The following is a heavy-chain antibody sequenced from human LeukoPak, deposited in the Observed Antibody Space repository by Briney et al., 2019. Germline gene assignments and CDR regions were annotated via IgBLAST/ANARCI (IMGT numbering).Heavy chain of an antibody. CDR3: ARDTLGYCSSTSCYFFDY. J-gene: IGHJ4*02. V-gene: IGHV3-30-3*01. Sequence: GGSLRLSCAASGFTFSSYAMHWVRQAPGKGLEWVAVISYDGSNIYYADSVKGRFTISRDNSKNTLYLQMNSLRAEDTAVYYCARDTLGYCSSTSCYFFDYWGQGTLVTVSS. CDR2: ISYDGSNI. CDR1: GFTFSSYA. D-gene: IGHD2-2*01.